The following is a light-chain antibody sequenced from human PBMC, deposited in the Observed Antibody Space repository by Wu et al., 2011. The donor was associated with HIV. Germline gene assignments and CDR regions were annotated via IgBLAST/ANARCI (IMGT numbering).Light chain of an antibody. CDR1: QGISNF. J-gene: IGKJ1*01. CDR2: AAS. V-gene: IGKV1-27*01. CDR3: TKYNTAPRT. Sequence: DIQMTQSPSSLSASVGDRVTITCRASQGISNFLAWYQQKPGKPPKVLIYAASTLQSGSHLGLVAVDLGQISLSPSAACSLKMLQLINCTKYNTAPRTFGQGTKVE.